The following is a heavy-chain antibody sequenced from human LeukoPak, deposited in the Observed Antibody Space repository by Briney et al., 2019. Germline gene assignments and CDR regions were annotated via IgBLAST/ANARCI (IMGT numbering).Heavy chain of an antibody. J-gene: IGHJ3*02. CDR3: ARDYDYFSGHNLDAYDI. V-gene: IGHV3-7*01. Sequence: GGSLRLSCAASGLSFSSYWMTWARQAPGKGLEWVANIKEDGSAKSYVDSVKGRFTISRDNAKNSLYLQMDSLRVEDTAVYYCARDYDYFSGHNLDAYDIWGQGTTVIVSS. CDR2: IKEDGSAK. CDR1: GLSFSSYW. D-gene: IGHD2-15*01.